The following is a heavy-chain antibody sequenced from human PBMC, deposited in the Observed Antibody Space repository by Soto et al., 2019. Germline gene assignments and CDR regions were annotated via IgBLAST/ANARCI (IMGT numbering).Heavy chain of an antibody. Sequence: SETLSLTCTVSGGSISSSSYYWGWIRQPPGKGLEWIGSIHYSGNTYYNPSLKSRVTISVDTSKSQFSLKLSSVTAADTAVYYCGRPRAGADRGFEPWGEGTLVTVS. CDR3: GRPRAGADRGFEP. J-gene: IGHJ5*02. CDR2: IHYSGNT. D-gene: IGHD3-10*01. CDR1: GGSISSSSYY. V-gene: IGHV4-39*01.